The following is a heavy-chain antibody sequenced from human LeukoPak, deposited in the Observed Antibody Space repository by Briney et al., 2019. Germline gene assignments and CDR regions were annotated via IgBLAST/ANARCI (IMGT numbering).Heavy chain of an antibody. CDR2: ISGSGGST. CDR3: ATRDYYDSRGYYYYYFDY. V-gene: IGHV3-23*01. J-gene: IGHJ4*02. CDR1: GFTFNNYA. Sequence: HPGGSLRLSCAASGFTFNNYAMSWVPQGPGKGLEWFSGISGSGGSTYYADSVKGRFTISRDNSKNTVYLQMNSLRAEDTAVYYCATRDYYDSRGYYYYYFDYWGQGTLVTVSS. D-gene: IGHD3-22*01.